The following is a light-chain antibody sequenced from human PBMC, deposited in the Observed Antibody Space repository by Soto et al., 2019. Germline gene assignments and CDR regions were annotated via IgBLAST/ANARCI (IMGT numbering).Light chain of an antibody. CDR2: DDT. CDR1: SSNIGRNF. J-gene: IGLJ3*02. Sequence: QSVLTQPPSVSAAPGQGVTMSCSGTSSNIGRNFVAWYQQLPGTAPKLLIYDDTKRPYGIPGRFSASKSGTSATLAITGLQTGDEADYYCGTWDSSLSVLVFGGGTKPTVL. V-gene: IGLV1-51*01. CDR3: GTWDSSLSVLV.